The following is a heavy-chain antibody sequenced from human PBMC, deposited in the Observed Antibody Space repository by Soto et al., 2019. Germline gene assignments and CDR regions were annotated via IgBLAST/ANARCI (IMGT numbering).Heavy chain of an antibody. CDR2: ISSSSSYI. V-gene: IGHV3-21*01. Sequence: LRLSCAASGFTFSSYSMNWVRQAPGKGLEWVSSISSSSSYIYYADSVRGRFTISRDNAKNSLYLQMNSLRAEDTAVYYCARGVGIAARRSYGMDVWGQGTTVTVSS. D-gene: IGHD6-6*01. J-gene: IGHJ6*02. CDR3: ARGVGIAARRSYGMDV. CDR1: GFTFSSYS.